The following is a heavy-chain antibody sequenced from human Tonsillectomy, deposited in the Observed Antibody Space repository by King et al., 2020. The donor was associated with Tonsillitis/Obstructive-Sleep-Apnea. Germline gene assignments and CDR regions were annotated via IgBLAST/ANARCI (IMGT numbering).Heavy chain of an antibody. CDR2: ISSSGSTI. J-gene: IGHJ4*02. CDR3: ARGRGGNYLHPFDY. Sequence: VQRVESGGGLVQPGGSLRLSCAASGFTFSSYEMNWVRQAPGKGLEWVSYISSSGSTIYYADSVKGRFTISRDNAKNSLYLQMNSLRAEDTAVYYCARGRGGNYLHPFDYWGQGTLVTVSS. CDR1: GFTFSSYE. D-gene: IGHD4-23*01. V-gene: IGHV3-48*03.